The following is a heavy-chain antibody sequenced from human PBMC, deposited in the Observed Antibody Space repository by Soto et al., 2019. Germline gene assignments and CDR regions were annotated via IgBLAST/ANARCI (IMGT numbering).Heavy chain of an antibody. CDR2: IYYSGST. Sequence: SETLSLTCTVSGGSISSYYWSWIRQPPGKGLEWIGYIYYSGSTNYNPSLKSRVTISVDTSKNQFSLKLSSVTAADTAVYYCARITVTNKNGGVWYYFDYWGQGTLVTVS. CDR3: ARITVTNKNGGVWYYFDY. J-gene: IGHJ4*02. CDR1: GGSISSYY. D-gene: IGHD4-17*01. V-gene: IGHV4-59*01.